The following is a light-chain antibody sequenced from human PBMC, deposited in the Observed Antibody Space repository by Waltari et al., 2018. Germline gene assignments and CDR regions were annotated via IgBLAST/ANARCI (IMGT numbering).Light chain of an antibody. CDR3: SSYTNSRTTI. Sequence: QSALTQPASVSGSPGQSIAISCTGTGSDIGGYNYVSWYQQYPGRAPKLIIYDVTRWPSGVSNRFLGSKSGVTASLTISGLQAEDEADYYCSSYTNSRTTIFGGGTRVTVL. CDR2: DVT. V-gene: IGLV2-14*03. J-gene: IGLJ2*01. CDR1: GSDIGGYNY.